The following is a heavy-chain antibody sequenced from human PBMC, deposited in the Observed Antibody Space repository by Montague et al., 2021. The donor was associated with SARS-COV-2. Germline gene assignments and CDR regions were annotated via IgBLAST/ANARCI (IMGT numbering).Heavy chain of an antibody. CDR3: ARLRDGVVPSPILGVGPYYSYNYMDA. D-gene: IGHD3-10*01. J-gene: IGHJ6*03. CDR1: GTSFSGYY. V-gene: IGHV4-34*01. Sequence: SETLSLTCAVHGTSFSGYYWNWIRQPPGEGLEWIGEINHGGSTKYSPSLKSRLTISADTSKNQFSLKLTSVAAADTAVYYCARLRDGVVPSPILGVGPYYSYNYMDAWGRGTTVTVSS. CDR2: INHGGST.